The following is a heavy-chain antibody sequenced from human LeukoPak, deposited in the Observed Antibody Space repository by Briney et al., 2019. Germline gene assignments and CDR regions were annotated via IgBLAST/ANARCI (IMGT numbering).Heavy chain of an antibody. Sequence: PSETLSLTCTVSGDSISSGDYYWSWIRQPAGKGLEWIGRISSSGSTNYNPSLKSRVTISVDTSKNQFSLKLSSVTAADTAVYYCATHSGLVNWFDPWGQGTLVTVSS. D-gene: IGHD3/OR15-3a*01. V-gene: IGHV4-61*02. CDR1: GDSISSGDYY. CDR2: ISSSGST. J-gene: IGHJ5*02. CDR3: ATHSGLVNWFDP.